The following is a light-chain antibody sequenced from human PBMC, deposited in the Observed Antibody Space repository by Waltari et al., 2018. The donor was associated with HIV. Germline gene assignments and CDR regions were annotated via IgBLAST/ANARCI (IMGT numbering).Light chain of an antibody. Sequence: QSALTQPASVSGSPGQSITISCTGTSSDVGGYNYVSWYQQHPGKAPKLMIYDGSNRPTGVSKRFSGSKSGNTASLTISGLQAEDEADYYCSSYTSTYVFGTGTKVTVL. CDR1: SSDVGGYNY. J-gene: IGLJ1*01. CDR3: SSYTSTYV. V-gene: IGLV2-14*01. CDR2: DGS.